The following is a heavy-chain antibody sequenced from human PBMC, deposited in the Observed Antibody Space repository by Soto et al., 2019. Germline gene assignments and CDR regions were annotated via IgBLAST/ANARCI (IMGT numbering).Heavy chain of an antibody. CDR1: GFTFSNYW. V-gene: IGHV3-74*01. D-gene: IGHD1-26*01. CDR2: IDRDGSST. J-gene: IGHJ4*02. CDR3: VRDGKGSSFDY. Sequence: GGSLRLSCEASGFTFSNYWMHWVRQAPGKGLVWVSRIDRDGSSTSYVDSVKGRFTISRDNAKNTLWLQMNSLRAEDTAVYYSVRDGKGSSFDYWGQGALVTVSS.